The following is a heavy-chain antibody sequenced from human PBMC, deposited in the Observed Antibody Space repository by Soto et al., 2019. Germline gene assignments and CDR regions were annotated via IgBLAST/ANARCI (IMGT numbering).Heavy chain of an antibody. J-gene: IGHJ5*02. Sequence: QITLKESGPTLVKPTQTLTLTCTFSGFSLSTSGVGVVWIRQPPGKALEWLGIIYWDDDKRDRPSLKSRLTITKDTSKNHVVLTKTNIDTVDTRTYSCAQNLVAATSWFHPWGQGTLVTVSS. CDR1: GFSLSTSGVG. V-gene: IGHV2-5*02. CDR3: AQNLVAATSWFHP. D-gene: IGHD2-15*01. CDR2: IYWDDDK.